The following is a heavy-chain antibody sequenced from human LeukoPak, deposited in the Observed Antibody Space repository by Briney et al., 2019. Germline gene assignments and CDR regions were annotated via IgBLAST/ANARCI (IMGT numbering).Heavy chain of an antibody. CDR1: GFTFDDYA. V-gene: IGHV3-43*02. CDR3: AKGYSSSWYHLYYYYYGMDV. D-gene: IGHD6-13*01. J-gene: IGHJ6*02. Sequence: GGSLRLSCAASGFTFDDYAVHWVRQAPGKGLEWVSLISGDGGSTYYADSVKGRFTISRDNSKNSLYLQVNSLRTEDTALYYCAKGYSSSWYHLYYYYYGMDVWGQGTTVTVSS. CDR2: ISGDGGST.